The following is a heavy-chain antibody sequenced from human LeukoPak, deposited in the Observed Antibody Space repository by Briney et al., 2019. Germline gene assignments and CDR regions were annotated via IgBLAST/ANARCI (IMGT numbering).Heavy chain of an antibody. CDR2: IHYSGST. V-gene: IGHV4-39*07. CDR3: ARGDCSSTICYSPMDV. J-gene: IGHJ6*03. CDR1: GGSISSSAYH. D-gene: IGHD2-2*01. Sequence: SETLSLTCTVSGGSISSSAYHWGWIRQPPGKGLEWIGSIHYSGSTYYNPSLKSRVTISVDTSKNQFSLKVNSVTAADTALYYCARGDCSSTICYSPMDVWGKGTTVTVSS.